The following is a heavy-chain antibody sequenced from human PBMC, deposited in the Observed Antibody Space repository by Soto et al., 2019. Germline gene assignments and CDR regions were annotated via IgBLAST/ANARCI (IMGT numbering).Heavy chain of an antibody. Sequence: PLETLCLTCTVSGGYISSYDVSWIRQPQGKGLEWIGYFYYGGSTNYTPSLKSRATISVDKSKNQSSLKLSSVTAADTAVYYCASFPRGYSGYEPFDYWGQGTLVTVSS. CDR1: GGYISSYD. CDR2: FYYGGST. J-gene: IGHJ4*02. V-gene: IGHV4-59*13. D-gene: IGHD5-12*01. CDR3: ASFPRGYSGYEPFDY.